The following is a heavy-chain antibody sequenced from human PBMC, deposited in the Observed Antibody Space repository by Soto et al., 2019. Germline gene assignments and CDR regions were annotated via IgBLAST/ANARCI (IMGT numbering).Heavy chain of an antibody. J-gene: IGHJ4*02. V-gene: IGHV3-30*03. CDR2: ISYDGSYN. CDR3: ARDYSSYGPFDY. CDR1: GFSFSSYG. Sequence: GGSLRLSCVVSGFSFSSYGMHWVRQAPGSLEWVAVISYDGSYNNNADSVKGRFTISRDNAKNSLYLQMNSLRAEDTAVYYCARDYSSYGPFDYWGQGTLVTVSS. D-gene: IGHD5-18*01.